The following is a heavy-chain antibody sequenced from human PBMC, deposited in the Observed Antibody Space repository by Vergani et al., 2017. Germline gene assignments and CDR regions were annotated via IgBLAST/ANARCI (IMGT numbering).Heavy chain of an antibody. J-gene: IGHJ3*02. CDR1: GGTFSSYA. Sequence: QVQLVQSGAEVKKPGSSVTVSCKASGGTFSSYAIRWVRQAPGQGLEWMGRIIPIFGTANYAQKFQGRVTITADESTSTAYMELSSLRSEDTAVYYCARDTGMATINAVVVAFDIWGQGTMVTVSS. D-gene: IGHD5-24*01. CDR3: ARDTGMATINAVVVAFDI. V-gene: IGHV1-69*18. CDR2: IIPIFGTA.